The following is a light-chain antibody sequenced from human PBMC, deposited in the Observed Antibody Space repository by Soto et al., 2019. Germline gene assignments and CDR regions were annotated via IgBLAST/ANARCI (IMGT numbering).Light chain of an antibody. V-gene: IGKV3-20*01. Sequence: EIVLTQYPGTLSLSPGERATLSCRASQSVSSSYLAWYQQKPGQAPRLLIYGATSRATGIPDRFSGSGSGTVFSLTISRLEREDLAVYYCQQYGRTFGEGTKVEIK. CDR3: QQYGRT. CDR1: QSVSSSY. J-gene: IGKJ1*01. CDR2: GAT.